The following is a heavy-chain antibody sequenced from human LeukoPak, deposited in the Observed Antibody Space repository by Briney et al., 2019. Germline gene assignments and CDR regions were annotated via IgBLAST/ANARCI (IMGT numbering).Heavy chain of an antibody. Sequence: GGSLRLSCAASGFTFSSYAMSWVRQAPGKGLEWVSAISGSGGSTYYADSVKGRFTISRDNSKNTLYLQMNSLRAEDTAVYYCARAGHATMEFRPYPSYGMDVWGHGTTATVSS. V-gene: IGHV3-23*01. D-gene: IGHD3-10*01. CDR3: ARAGHATMEFRPYPSYGMDV. CDR2: ISGSGGST. CDR1: GFTFSSYA. J-gene: IGHJ6*02.